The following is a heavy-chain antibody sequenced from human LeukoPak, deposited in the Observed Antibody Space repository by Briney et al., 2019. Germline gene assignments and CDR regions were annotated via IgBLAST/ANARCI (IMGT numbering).Heavy chain of an antibody. CDR3: ARGTSFITAAPFEY. V-gene: IGHV3-21*01. Sequence: GGSLRLSCAASGFTFSSYTMNWVRQTPGKGLEWVSSISGSSGYIYYADSLKGRFTISRDNAKNSLDLQMNSLRAEDTAVYYCARGTSFITAAPFEYWGQGTLVTVSS. CDR2: ISGSSGYI. J-gene: IGHJ4*02. D-gene: IGHD6-13*01. CDR1: GFTFSSYT.